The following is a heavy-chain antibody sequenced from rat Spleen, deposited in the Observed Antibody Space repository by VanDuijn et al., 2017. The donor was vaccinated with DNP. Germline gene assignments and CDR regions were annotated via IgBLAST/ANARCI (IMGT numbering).Heavy chain of an antibody. V-gene: IGHV5-29*01. Sequence: EVQLVESGGGPVQPGRSLKLSCVASGFIFSNYWMTWIRQAPTKGLEWVATISYDGNSIYYRDSVKGRFTISRNNAKSTLYLQMGSLRSEDTATYYCTRHPTHSYFDYWGQGVMVTVSS. J-gene: IGHJ2*01. D-gene: IGHD1-11*01. CDR3: TRHPTHSYFDY. CDR1: GFIFSNYW. CDR2: ISYDGNSI.